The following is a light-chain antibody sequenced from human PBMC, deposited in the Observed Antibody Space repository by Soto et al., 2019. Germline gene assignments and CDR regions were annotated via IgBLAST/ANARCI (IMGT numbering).Light chain of an antibody. CDR1: SGDVGGYKY. CDR3: GSWDSSLSAYV. V-gene: IGLV2-14*01. Sequence: QSALTQPASVSGSPGQSITIYCTGSSGDVGGYKYVSWYQHHPGKAPKLMIYEVSNRPSGIPDRFSGSKSGTSATLGITGFQTGDEADYYCGSWDSSLSAYVFGTGNKVTVL. J-gene: IGLJ1*01. CDR2: EVS.